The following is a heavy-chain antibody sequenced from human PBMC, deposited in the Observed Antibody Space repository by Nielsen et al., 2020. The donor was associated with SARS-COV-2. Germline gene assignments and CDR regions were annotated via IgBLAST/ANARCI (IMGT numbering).Heavy chain of an antibody. CDR2: IDPSDSYT. J-gene: IGHJ2*01. Sequence: GESLKISCQGSGYSFTSYWISWVRQMPGKGLEWMGRIDPSDSYTNYSPSFQGHVTISADKSISTAYLQWSSLKASDTAMYYCARSFTVTQTWYFDLWGRGTLVTVSS. V-gene: IGHV5-10-1*01. CDR3: ARSFTVTQTWYFDL. D-gene: IGHD4-17*01. CDR1: GYSFTSYW.